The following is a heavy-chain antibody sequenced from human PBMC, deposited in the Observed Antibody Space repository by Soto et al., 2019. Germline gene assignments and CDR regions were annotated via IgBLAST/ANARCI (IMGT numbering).Heavy chain of an antibody. J-gene: IGHJ4*02. D-gene: IGHD6-19*01. Sequence: GGSLRLSCAVSGFTFSSHAMSWVRQAPGKGQECVSSITGSGDSTYYADSVKGRFTISRDKSKSTLYLQMNSLRAEDTAVYYCAKDLQFSGWLSAQTFDYSGQGTQVTVSS. CDR2: ITGSGDST. CDR3: AKDLQFSGWLSAQTFDY. V-gene: IGHV3-23*01. CDR1: GFTFSSHA.